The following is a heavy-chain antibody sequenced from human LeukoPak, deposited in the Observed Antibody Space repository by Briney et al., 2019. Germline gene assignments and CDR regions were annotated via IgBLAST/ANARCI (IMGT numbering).Heavy chain of an antibody. CDR2: INSDGSRI. J-gene: IGHJ4*02. V-gene: IGHV3-74*01. CDR1: GITFSNYW. Sequence: PGESLRLSCAAAGITFSNYWMHWVRQAPGKGLEWVSRINSDGSRITYADSVKGRFTISRDNAKNTLYLQTNSLRVEDTAVYYCASSPVITRDWGQGTLVTVSS. D-gene: IGHD3-22*01. CDR3: ASSPVITRD.